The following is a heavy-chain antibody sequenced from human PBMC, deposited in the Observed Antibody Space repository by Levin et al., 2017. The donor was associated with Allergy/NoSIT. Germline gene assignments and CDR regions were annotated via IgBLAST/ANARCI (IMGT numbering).Heavy chain of an antibody. J-gene: IGHJ4*02. CDR2: IYPGNSET. D-gene: IGHD1-26*01. CDR3: ARHIRGVGARKLDY. Sequence: GESLKISCKASGYSFADYWIGWVRQMPGKGLEWMGLIYPGNSETRYSPSFQGQVTISADKSINTAYVQWNSLEASDTAIYYCARHIRGVGARKLDYWGQGTLVTVSS. V-gene: IGHV5-51*01. CDR1: GYSFADYW.